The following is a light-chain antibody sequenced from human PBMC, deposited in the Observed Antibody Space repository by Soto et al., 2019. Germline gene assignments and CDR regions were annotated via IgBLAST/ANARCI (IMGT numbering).Light chain of an antibody. J-gene: IGKJ2*01. V-gene: IGKV3-15*01. Sequence: EIVMTQSPATLSVSPGERATLSCRASQSVSSNLAWYQQKPGQAPRLLIYGVSTRATGIPARFSGSGSGTEFTLTISSLQSEDFAVYYCQQYNNWPPSTFGQGTKLEIK. CDR1: QSVSSN. CDR3: QQYNNWPPST. CDR2: GVS.